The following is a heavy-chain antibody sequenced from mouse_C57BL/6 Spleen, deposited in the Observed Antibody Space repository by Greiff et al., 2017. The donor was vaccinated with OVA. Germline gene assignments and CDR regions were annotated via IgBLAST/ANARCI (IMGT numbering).Heavy chain of an antibody. CDR3: AREGWYYAMDY. D-gene: IGHD3-3*01. CDR2: IYPSDSET. Sequence: QVQLQQPGAELVRPGSSVKLSCKASGYTFTSYWMDWVKQRPGQGLEWIGNIYPSDSETPYNQKFKDKATLTVDKSSSTAYMQLSSLTSEDSAVYYCAREGWYYAMDYWGQGTSVTVSS. V-gene: IGHV1-61*01. J-gene: IGHJ4*01. CDR1: GYTFTSYW.